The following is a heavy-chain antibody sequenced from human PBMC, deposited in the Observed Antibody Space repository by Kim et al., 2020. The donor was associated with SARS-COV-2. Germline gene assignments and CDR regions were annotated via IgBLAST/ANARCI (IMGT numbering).Heavy chain of an antibody. J-gene: IGHJ6*02. CDR2: ISSSSSYI. CDR3: ARDRGIWFGELYYYYYYGMDV. V-gene: IGHV3-21*01. CDR1: GFTFSSYS. Sequence: GGSLRLSCAASGFTFSSYSMNWVRQAPGKGLEWVSSISSSSSYIYYADSVKGRFTISRDNAKNSLYLQMNSLRAEDTAVYYCARDRGIWFGELYYYYYYGMDVWGQGTTVTVSS. D-gene: IGHD3-10*01.